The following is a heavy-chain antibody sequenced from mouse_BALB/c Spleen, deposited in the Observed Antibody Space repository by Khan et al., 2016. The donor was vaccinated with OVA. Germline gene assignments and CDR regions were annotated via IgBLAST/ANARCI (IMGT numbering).Heavy chain of an antibody. CDR1: GYSFTLYY. CDR3: ARGYDFLAS. Sequence: IQLVQSGPDLVKPGASVKISCKASGYSFTLYYMSWVKQSHGKSLEWIGRINPNTDNINYNQEFTGKAMFTVDKSSNTAYMELRSLTSEDSAVYFSARGYDFLASWGQGTLVTVSP. V-gene: IGHV1-26*01. J-gene: IGHJ3*01. D-gene: IGHD2-14*01. CDR2: INPNTDNI.